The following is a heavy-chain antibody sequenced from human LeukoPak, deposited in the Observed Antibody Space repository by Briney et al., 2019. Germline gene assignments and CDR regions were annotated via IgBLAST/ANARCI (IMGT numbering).Heavy chain of an antibody. CDR2: IIPILGIA. Sequence: AASVKVSCKASGYTFTSYAISWVRQAPGQGLEWMGRIIPILGIANYAQKFQGRVTITADKSTSTAYMELSSLRSEDTAVYYCARTPNCGGDCSPYYFDYWGQGTLVTVSS. D-gene: IGHD2-21*02. CDR3: ARTPNCGGDCSPYYFDY. CDR1: GYTFTSYA. J-gene: IGHJ4*02. V-gene: IGHV1-69*04.